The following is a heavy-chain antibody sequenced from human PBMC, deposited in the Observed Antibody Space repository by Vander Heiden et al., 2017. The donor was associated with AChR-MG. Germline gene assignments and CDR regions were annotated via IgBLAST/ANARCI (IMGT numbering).Heavy chain of an antibody. V-gene: IGHV3-43*01. J-gene: IGHJ6*02. Sequence: VQLVESGGVAVQLGGSLRLSCAASGFTFDDYTMHWVRQGPGKGLEWVSLISWEGSGTYYADSVKGRFTISRDNSKNSLYLQMNSLRTEDTALYYCAKGIRYCSSTSCYDVFYGMDVWGQGTTVAVSS. CDR2: ISWEGSGT. CDR1: GFTFDDYT. CDR3: AKGIRYCSSTSCYDVFYGMDV. D-gene: IGHD2-2*01.